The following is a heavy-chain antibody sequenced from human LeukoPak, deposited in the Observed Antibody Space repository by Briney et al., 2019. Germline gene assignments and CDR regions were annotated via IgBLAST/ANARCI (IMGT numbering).Heavy chain of an antibody. CDR1: GYTFTSYG. Sequence: GASVKVSCKASGYTFTSYGISWVRQAPGQGREWMGWISAYNGNTNYAQKLQGRVTMTTDTSTSTAYMELRSLRSDDTAVYYCARDPYTENIVLTGGNWFDPWGQGTLVTVSS. V-gene: IGHV1-18*01. D-gene: IGHD2-8*01. CDR3: ARDPYTENIVLTGGNWFDP. CDR2: ISAYNGNT. J-gene: IGHJ5*02.